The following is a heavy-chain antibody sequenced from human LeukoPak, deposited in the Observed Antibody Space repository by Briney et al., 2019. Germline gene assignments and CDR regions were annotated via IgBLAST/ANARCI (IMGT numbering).Heavy chain of an antibody. CDR2: INTNNGNI. CDR3: ARATSGAVAGIGSAFDI. CDR1: GYTFTSYD. V-gene: IGHV1-18*01. Sequence: PSVKFSCNASGYTFTSYDINWVRQATGQGLEWMGWINTNNGNINYAQKVQGRVSMTTDTSTTTAYMELRSLRFDDTAVYYCARATSGAVAGIGSAFDIWGQGTMVIVSS. D-gene: IGHD6-19*01. J-gene: IGHJ3*02.